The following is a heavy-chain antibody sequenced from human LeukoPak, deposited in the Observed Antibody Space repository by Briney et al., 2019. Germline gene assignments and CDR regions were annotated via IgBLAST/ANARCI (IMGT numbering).Heavy chain of an antibody. J-gene: IGHJ6*03. CDR2: MNPNSGNT. CDR1: GYTFTSYD. D-gene: IGHD6-6*01. Sequence: VKVSCKASGYTFTSYDINWVRQATGQGLEWMGWMNPNSGNTGYAQKFQGRVTITRNTSISTAYMELSSLRSEDTAVYYCARALYSSSSDLGYYYYYMDVWGKGTTVTVSS. V-gene: IGHV1-8*03. CDR3: ARALYSSSSDLGYYYYYMDV.